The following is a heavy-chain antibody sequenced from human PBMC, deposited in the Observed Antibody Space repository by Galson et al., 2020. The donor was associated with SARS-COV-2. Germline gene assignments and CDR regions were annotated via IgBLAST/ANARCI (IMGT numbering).Heavy chain of an antibody. CDR1: GFYFRSYG. D-gene: IGHD4-17*01. CDR3: ARNLDYPTYYYYYMDV. V-gene: IGHV3-30*03. CDR2: ISYDGNNQ. Sequence: GESLKISCAASGFYFRSYGMHWVRQAPGKGLDWVAVISYDGNNQYYEDSVKGRFTISRDDLNNTLYLQMNSLRPEDTAVYYCARNLDYPTYYYYYMDVWGKGTTVTVSS. J-gene: IGHJ6*03.